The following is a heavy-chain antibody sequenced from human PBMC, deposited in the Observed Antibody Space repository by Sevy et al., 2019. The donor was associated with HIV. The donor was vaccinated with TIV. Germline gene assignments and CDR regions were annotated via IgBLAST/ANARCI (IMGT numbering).Heavy chain of an antibody. V-gene: IGHV3-30*18. D-gene: IGHD3-16*01. CDR3: AKDSGRVMGSFDY. CDR1: GFTFSSYG. Sequence: GGSMRLSCAASGFTFSSYGMHWVRQAPGKGLEWVAVISYDGSNKYYADSVKGRFTITRDNSKNTLYLQMNSLRAEDTAVYYCAKDSGRVMGSFDYWGQGTLVTVSS. J-gene: IGHJ4*02. CDR2: ISYDGSNK.